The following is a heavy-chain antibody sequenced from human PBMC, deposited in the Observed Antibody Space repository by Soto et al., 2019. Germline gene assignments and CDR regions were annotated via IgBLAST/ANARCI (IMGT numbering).Heavy chain of an antibody. CDR3: ARVRREYDNSGPVDY. CDR1: GGSMSSGDYS. CDR2: IYYGGST. D-gene: IGHD3-22*01. J-gene: IGHJ4*02. V-gene: IGHV4-30-2*01. Sequence: PSETLSLTCAVSGGSMSSGDYSWNWIRQPPGKGLEWIGYIYYGGSTYNNPSLQSRVTMSLDRSRNQFSLKLNSVTAADTAVYYCARVRREYDNSGPVDYWGQGTLVTSPQ.